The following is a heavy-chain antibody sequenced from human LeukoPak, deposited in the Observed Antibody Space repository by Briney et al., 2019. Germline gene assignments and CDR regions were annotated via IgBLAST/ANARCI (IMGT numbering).Heavy chain of an antibody. Sequence: PSETLSLTCTVSGGSISSYYWSWIRQPPGKGLEWIGYIYYSGSTNYNPSLKSRVTISVDTSKNQFSLKLTSVTAADTAVYYCARTTEGGYTYGYFYYYNMDVWGKGTTVTISS. CDR3: ARTTEGGYTYGYFYYYNMDV. D-gene: IGHD5-18*01. J-gene: IGHJ6*03. V-gene: IGHV4-59*01. CDR1: GGSISSYY. CDR2: IYYSGST.